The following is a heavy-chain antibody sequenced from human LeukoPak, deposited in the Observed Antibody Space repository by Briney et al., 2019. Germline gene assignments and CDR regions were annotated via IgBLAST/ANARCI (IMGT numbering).Heavy chain of an antibody. V-gene: IGHV1-2*02. Sequence: ASVKVSCKASGGTFSSYAISWVRQAPGQGLEWMGWINPNSGGTNYAQKFQGRVTMTRDTSISTAYMELSRLRSDDTAVYYCARGAELELAFDIWGQGTMVTVSS. CDR2: INPNSGGT. D-gene: IGHD1-7*01. CDR1: GGTFSSYA. J-gene: IGHJ3*02. CDR3: ARGAELELAFDI.